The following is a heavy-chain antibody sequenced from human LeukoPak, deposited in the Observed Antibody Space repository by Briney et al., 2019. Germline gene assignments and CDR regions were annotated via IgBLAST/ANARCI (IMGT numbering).Heavy chain of an antibody. CDR1: GFNFSPYG. J-gene: IGHJ2*01. CDR2: ISGSGSDT. D-gene: IGHD7-27*01. Sequence: GGSLRLSCAASGFNFSPYGMSWIRQAPGKGLEWVAGISGSGSDTYYADSVKGRFTISRDNVKNTVYLQMNSLRADDTAVYYCAKLGTYFYFDFWGRGTLVTVSS. CDR3: AKLGTYFYFDF. V-gene: IGHV3-23*01.